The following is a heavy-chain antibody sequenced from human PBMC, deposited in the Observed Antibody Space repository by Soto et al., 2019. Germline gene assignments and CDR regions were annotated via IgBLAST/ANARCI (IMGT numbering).Heavy chain of an antibody. D-gene: IGHD3-3*01. CDR1: GFTFSSYG. J-gene: IGHJ6*02. Sequence: QVQLVESGGGVVQPGRSLRLSCSTSGFTFSSYGMHWVRQAPGKGLEWVAVISYDGSKKYYADSVKGRFIISRDNSKNTLYLQMISLRAEDTAVYYCAKQLLQSNLDFWSAHHYYYGMDVWGQGTTVTVSS. CDR3: AKQLLQSNLDFWSAHHYYYGMDV. V-gene: IGHV3-30*18. CDR2: ISYDGSKK.